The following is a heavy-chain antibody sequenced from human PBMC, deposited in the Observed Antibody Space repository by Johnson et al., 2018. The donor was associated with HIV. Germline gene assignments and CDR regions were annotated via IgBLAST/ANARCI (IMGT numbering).Heavy chain of an antibody. Sequence: QVQLVESGGGVVQPGRSLRLSCAASGFTFSSYAMHCVRQAPGKGLEWVAVISYDGSNKYYADSVKGRFTISRDNSKNTLYLQMNSLRAEDTAVYYCARDFIAPELGDAFDIWGQGTMVTVSS. CDR3: ARDFIAPELGDAFDI. CDR1: GFTFSSYA. J-gene: IGHJ3*02. CDR2: ISYDGSNK. V-gene: IGHV3-30-3*01. D-gene: IGHD6-25*01.